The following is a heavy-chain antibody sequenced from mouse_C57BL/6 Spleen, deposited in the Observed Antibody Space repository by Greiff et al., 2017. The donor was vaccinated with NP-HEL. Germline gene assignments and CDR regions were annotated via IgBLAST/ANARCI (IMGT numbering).Heavy chain of an antibody. CDR2: LSPGAGDP. V-gene: IGHV1-82*01. Sequence: VMLVESGPELVKPGASVKISCKASGYAFSSSWMNWVKQRPGKGLEWIGRLSPGAGDPYYNVKFKGKATLTADKSSSTAYMQLSSLTSEDSAVYVCARKRGSSGSFAYWGQGTLVTVSA. D-gene: IGHD3-2*02. CDR3: ARKRGSSGSFAY. J-gene: IGHJ3*01. CDR1: GYAFSSSW.